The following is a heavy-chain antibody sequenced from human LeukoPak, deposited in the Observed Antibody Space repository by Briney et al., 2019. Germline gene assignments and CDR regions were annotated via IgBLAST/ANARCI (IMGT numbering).Heavy chain of an antibody. J-gene: IGHJ4*02. CDR1: GGSINSYY. CDR2: IYYTGST. V-gene: IGHV4-59*01. Sequence: SETLSLTCTVSGGSINSYYWSWIRQPPGKGLEWIGYIYYTGSTNYNPSLKSRVTISVDTSTNHFSLTLSSVTAADTAVYYCARVFSGWPYYFDYWGQGNLVTVSS. CDR3: ARVFSGWPYYFDY. D-gene: IGHD6-19*01.